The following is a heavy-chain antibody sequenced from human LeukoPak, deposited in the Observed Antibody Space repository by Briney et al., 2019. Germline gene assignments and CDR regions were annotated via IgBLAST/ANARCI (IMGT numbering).Heavy chain of an antibody. CDR2: ISGSGATT. CDR1: GFAFNNYG. J-gene: IGHJ6*02. CDR3: AKVSSASGSCYGMDI. V-gene: IGHV3-23*01. Sequence: PGGSLRLSCAASGFAFNNYGMNWVRQAPGKGLEWVSSISGSGATTYYTDSVKGRFTISRDNSKNSLFLQMNSLRPEDTAVYSCAKVSSASGSCYGMDIWGQGTTVTVSS. D-gene: IGHD5-12*01.